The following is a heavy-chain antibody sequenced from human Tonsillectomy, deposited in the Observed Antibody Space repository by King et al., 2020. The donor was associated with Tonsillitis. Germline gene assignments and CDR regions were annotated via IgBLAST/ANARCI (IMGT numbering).Heavy chain of an antibody. CDR1: GGSISSGSCY. CDR3: ARATVRLPTYYYYMDV. CDR2: IYPSGST. J-gene: IGHJ6*03. D-gene: IGHD4-11*01. Sequence: VQLQESGPGLVKPSQTLSLTCTVSGGSISSGSCYWSWIRQPAGKGLEWIGRIYPSGSTNYNPSLKSRVTMSVDTSKNQFSLNLSSVTAADTAVYYCARATVRLPTYYYYMDVWGKGTTVTVSS. V-gene: IGHV4-61*02.